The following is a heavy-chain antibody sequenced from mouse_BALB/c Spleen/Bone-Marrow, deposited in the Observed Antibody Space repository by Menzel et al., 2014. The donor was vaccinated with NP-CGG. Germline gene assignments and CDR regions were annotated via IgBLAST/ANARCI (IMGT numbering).Heavy chain of an antibody. J-gene: IGHJ2*01. Sequence: EVQGVESGGGLVQPGGSLRLSCATSGFTFTDYYMSWVRQPPGKALGWLTFIRNKANGYTTEYSASVKGRFTISRDNSQSILYLQMNTLRAEDSATYYCARDMGLLRFDYWGQGTTLAVSS. CDR2: IRNKANGYTT. CDR1: GFTFTDYY. D-gene: IGHD2-3*01. CDR3: ARDMGLLRFDY. V-gene: IGHV7-3*02.